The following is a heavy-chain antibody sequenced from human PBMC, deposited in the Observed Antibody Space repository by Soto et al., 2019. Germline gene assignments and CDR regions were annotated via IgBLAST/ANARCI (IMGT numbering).Heavy chain of an antibody. Sequence: EVQLVESGGGLVQPGGSLRLSCAASGFTFSSYWIHWVRQAPGKGLVWVSRINSDGSSTSYADSVKGRFTISRDNAKNTLYLQMNSLRAEDTAVYYCASCSGGSCYDYYYGMDVWGQGTTVTVSS. V-gene: IGHV3-74*01. CDR2: INSDGSST. CDR1: GFTFSSYW. J-gene: IGHJ6*02. D-gene: IGHD2-15*01. CDR3: ASCSGGSCYDYYYGMDV.